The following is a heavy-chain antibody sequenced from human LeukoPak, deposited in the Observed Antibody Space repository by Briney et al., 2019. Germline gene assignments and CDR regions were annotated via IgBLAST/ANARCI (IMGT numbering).Heavy chain of an antibody. D-gene: IGHD1-26*01. V-gene: IGHV4-4*07. CDR3: ARGYSGSLNWFDP. CDR1: GGSISSYY. Sequence: SETLSLTCTVSGGSISSYYWSWIRQPAGKGLEWIGRIYTSGSTNYNPSLKSRVTISVDTSENQFSLKLGSVTAADTAVYYCARGYSGSLNWFDPWGQGTLVTVSS. CDR2: IYTSGST. J-gene: IGHJ5*02.